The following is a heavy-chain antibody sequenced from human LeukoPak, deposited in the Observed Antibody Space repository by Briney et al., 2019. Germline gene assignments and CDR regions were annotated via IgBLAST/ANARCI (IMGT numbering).Heavy chain of an antibody. J-gene: IGHJ4*02. CDR1: GGSFSGYS. CDR3: ARGVDYYGV. D-gene: IGHD3-10*01. CDR2: INHSGGT. Sequence: PSETLSLTCAVYGGSFSGYSWNWIRQPPVKGLEWIGEINHSGGTNYNPSLKNRVTISVDTSKKQFSLKLSSATAADTAVYYCARGVDYYGVWGQGTLVTVSS. V-gene: IGHV4-34*01.